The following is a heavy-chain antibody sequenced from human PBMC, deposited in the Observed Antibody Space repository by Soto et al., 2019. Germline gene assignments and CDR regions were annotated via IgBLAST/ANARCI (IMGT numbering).Heavy chain of an antibody. Sequence: ASVKVSCKASGNTFTSYAMHWVRQAPGQGLEWMGWINTDKGNTKYAQNLQGRVTMTTDTSTSTAYMELRSLKSDDTAVYYCAREYCDGRRCYGGDYWGQGTLVTVSS. J-gene: IGHJ4*02. CDR2: INTDKGNT. CDR1: GNTFTSYA. D-gene: IGHD2-15*01. CDR3: AREYCDGRRCYGGDY. V-gene: IGHV1-18*01.